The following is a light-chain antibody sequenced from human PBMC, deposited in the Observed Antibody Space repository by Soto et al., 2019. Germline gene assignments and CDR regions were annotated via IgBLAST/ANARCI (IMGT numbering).Light chain of an antibody. Sequence: QAVVTQPPSASGTPGQRVTISCSGSTSNIGSKFVYWYQQNPGTAPKLLIYANDQRPSGVPDRFSGSKSGTSASLAISGLRSEAEADYYCVAWDGTLSAWVFGGGTKLTV. CDR3: VAWDGTLSAWV. V-gene: IGLV1-47*01. CDR1: TSNIGSKF. CDR2: AND. J-gene: IGLJ3*02.